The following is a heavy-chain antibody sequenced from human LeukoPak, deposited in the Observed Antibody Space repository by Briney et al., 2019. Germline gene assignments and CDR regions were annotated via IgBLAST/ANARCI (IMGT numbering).Heavy chain of an antibody. CDR1: GFTFSSYG. D-gene: IGHD5-24*01. CDR2: IRYDGSNK. J-gene: IGHJ4*02. CDR3: AKAPPDGYFPSYYFDY. Sequence: GGSLRLSCAASGFTFSSYGMHWVRQAPGKGLEWVAFIRYDGSNKYYADSVKGRFTIPRDNSKNTLYLQMNSLRAEDTAVYYCAKAPPDGYFPSYYFDYWGQGTLVTVSS. V-gene: IGHV3-30*02.